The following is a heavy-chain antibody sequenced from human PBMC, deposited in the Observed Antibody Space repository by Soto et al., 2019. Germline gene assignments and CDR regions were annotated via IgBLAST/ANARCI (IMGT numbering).Heavy chain of an antibody. D-gene: IGHD6-19*01. CDR1: GYTFTSYG. CDR2: INAGNGNT. CDR3: ARSPGGWLRSVDY. J-gene: IGHJ4*02. Sequence: QVQLVQSGAEEKKPGASVKVSCKTSGYTFTSYGIYWVRQAPGQRLEWMGWINAGNGNTKYSQKFQGRVTITRDTSASTAYMELSSLRSEDTAVYYCARSPGGWLRSVDYWGQGTLVTVSS. V-gene: IGHV1-3*05.